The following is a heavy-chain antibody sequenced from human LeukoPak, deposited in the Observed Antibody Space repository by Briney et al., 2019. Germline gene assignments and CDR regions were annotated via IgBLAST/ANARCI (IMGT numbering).Heavy chain of an antibody. CDR3: ARAPWEDYAFDP. CDR1: GDSVSSNSVT. D-gene: IGHD4-17*01. Sequence: SQTLSLTCAISGDSVSSNSVTWNWIRQSPSRGLEWLGRTYCRSKWYNDYGRSVQGRITIDPDTSKNQFSLQLNSVTPEDTAVYYCARAPWEDYAFDPWGHGTLVTVSS. V-gene: IGHV6-1*01. J-gene: IGHJ5*02. CDR2: TYCRSKWYN.